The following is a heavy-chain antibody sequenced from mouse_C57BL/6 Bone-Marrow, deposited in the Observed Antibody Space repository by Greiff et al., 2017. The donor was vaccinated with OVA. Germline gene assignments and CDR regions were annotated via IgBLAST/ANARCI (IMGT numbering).Heavy chain of an antibody. CDR3: ARAPWTGYSSSYDFDY. D-gene: IGHD1-1*01. V-gene: IGHV1-9*01. Sequence: VQLQQSGAELMKPGASVKLSCKATGYTFTGYWIEWVKQRPGHGLEWIGEILPGSGSTNYNEKFKGKATFTADTSSNTAYMQLSSLTTEDSALYYCARAPWTGYSSSYDFDYWGQGTTLTVSS. CDR1: GYTFTGYW. J-gene: IGHJ2*01. CDR2: ILPGSGST.